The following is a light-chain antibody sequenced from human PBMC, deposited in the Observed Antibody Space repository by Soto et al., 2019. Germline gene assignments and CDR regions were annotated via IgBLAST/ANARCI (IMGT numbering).Light chain of an antibody. V-gene: IGLV2-23*02. CDR3: CSYAGSSSSVV. CDR2: DVN. CDR1: RSDVGSYNL. Sequence: QSVLTQPASVSGSPGQSITISCTGSRSDVGSYNLVSWYQQHPGKAPKLIIFDVNKRPSAVSNRFSASKSGNTASLTISGLQAEDEADYYCCSYAGSSSSVVFGGGTKLTVL. J-gene: IGLJ3*02.